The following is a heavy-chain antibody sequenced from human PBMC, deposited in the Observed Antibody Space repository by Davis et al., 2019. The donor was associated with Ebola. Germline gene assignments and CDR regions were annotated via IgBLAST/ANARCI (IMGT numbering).Heavy chain of an antibody. V-gene: IGHV5-10-1*01. CDR3: ARHLVGYCSGGSCKGGYFDY. CDR1: GYSFTSYW. J-gene: IGHJ4*02. CDR2: IDPSDSYT. D-gene: IGHD2-15*01. Sequence: GESLKISCKGSGYSFTSYWISWVRQMPGKGLEWMGRIDPSDSYTNYSPSFPGHVTISADKSISTAYLQWSSLKASDTAMYYCARHLVGYCSGGSCKGGYFDYWGQGTLVTVSS.